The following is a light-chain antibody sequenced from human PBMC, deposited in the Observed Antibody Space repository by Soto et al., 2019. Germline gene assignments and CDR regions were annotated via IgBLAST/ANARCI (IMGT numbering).Light chain of an antibody. CDR1: QSVNTN. J-gene: IGKJ4*01. CDR2: GAS. CDR3: QQHHSWPPLT. Sequence: EIVMTQSPATLSVSPGERVTLSCRASQSVNTNLAWYQQKPGQAPRLLIYGASTRATGVPGRFSGSGSGTEFTLTISSLQSEDFAVYFCQQHHSWPPLTFGGGTKVDIK. V-gene: IGKV3-15*01.